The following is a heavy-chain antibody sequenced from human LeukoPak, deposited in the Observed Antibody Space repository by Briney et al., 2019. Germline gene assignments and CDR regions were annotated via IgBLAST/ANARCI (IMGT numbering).Heavy chain of an antibody. CDR2: IKQDGSEK. Sequence: PGGSLRLSCAASGFTFSSYWMSWVRQAPGKGLEWVANIKQDGSEKYYVDSVKGRFTISRDNAKNSLYLQMNSLRAEDTAVYYCARDLTPYYDILTGYSAFDYWGQGTLVTVSS. J-gene: IGHJ4*02. V-gene: IGHV3-7*01. CDR1: GFTFSSYW. D-gene: IGHD3-9*01. CDR3: ARDLTPYYDILTGYSAFDY.